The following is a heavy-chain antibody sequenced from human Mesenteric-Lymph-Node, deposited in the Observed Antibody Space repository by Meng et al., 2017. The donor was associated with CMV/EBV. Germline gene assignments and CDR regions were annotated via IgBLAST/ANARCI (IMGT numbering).Heavy chain of an antibody. J-gene: IGHJ4*02. Sequence: SSIRQAPGKGLEWVSAITGGGGSTYYADSVKGRFTISRDNSKDTLSLQMNSLRADDTAVYYCAKASLTGYFPPRFKNDYDYCGQGTLVTVSS. D-gene: IGHD3-9*01. CDR3: AKASLTGYFPPRFKNDYDY. V-gene: IGHV3-23*01. CDR2: ITGGGGST.